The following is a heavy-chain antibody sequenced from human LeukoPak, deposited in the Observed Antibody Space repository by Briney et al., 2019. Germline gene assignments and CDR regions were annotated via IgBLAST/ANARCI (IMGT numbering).Heavy chain of an antibody. J-gene: IGHJ4*02. D-gene: IGHD3-3*02. CDR2: INSDGSST. CDR1: GFTFSSYW. Sequence: GGSLRLSCAASGFTFSSYWMHWVRQAPGKGLVWVSRINSDGSSTSYADSVKGRFTISRDNAKNTLSLQMNSLRAEDTAMYYCARDGILGSHDCWGQGTLVTVSS. V-gene: IGHV3-74*01. CDR3: ARDGILGSHDC.